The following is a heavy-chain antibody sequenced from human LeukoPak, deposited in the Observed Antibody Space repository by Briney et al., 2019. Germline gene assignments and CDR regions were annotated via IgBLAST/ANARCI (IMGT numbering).Heavy chain of an antibody. CDR2: ISGSGGST. CDR3: AKKSSYDILTGYLQDAFDI. CDR1: GFTFSSYA. V-gene: IGHV3-23*01. Sequence: GGSLRLSCAASGFTFSSYAMSWVRQAPGKGLEWVSAISGSGGSTYYADSVKGRFTISRDNSKNTLYLQMNSLRAEDTAVYYCAKKSSYDILTGYLQDAFDIWGQGTMVTVSS. J-gene: IGHJ3*02. D-gene: IGHD3-9*01.